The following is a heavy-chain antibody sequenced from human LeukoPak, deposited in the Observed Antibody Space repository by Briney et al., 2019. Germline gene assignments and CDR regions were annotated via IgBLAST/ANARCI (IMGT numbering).Heavy chain of an antibody. CDR2: VYYRGNT. CDR1: GGSISHYF. D-gene: IGHD2-15*01. V-gene: IGHV4-59*01. CDR3: ARHADIAAYREGMDV. J-gene: IGHJ6*04. Sequence: SETLPLTCTVSGGSISHYFWSWIRQPPGQGLEWVGYVYYRGNTIYSPSLRSRVTISVDSSKNEFSLKMTSVTAADTAVYYCARHADIAAYREGMDVWGKGTTVTVSS.